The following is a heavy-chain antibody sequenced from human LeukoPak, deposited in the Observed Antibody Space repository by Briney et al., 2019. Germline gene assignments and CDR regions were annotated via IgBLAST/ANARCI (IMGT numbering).Heavy chain of an antibody. CDR2: IYYSGST. CDR1: GGSISGGSYD. D-gene: IGHD2/OR15-2a*01. J-gene: IGHJ4*02. CDR3: ARGEYGLFDY. V-gene: IGHV4-61*01. Sequence: PSETLSLTCTVSGGSISGGSYDWGWIRQPPGKGLEWIGYIYYSGSTKYNLSLKSRVTISVDTSRNQLSLKLSSVTAADTAVYYCARGEYGLFDYWGQGTLVTVSS.